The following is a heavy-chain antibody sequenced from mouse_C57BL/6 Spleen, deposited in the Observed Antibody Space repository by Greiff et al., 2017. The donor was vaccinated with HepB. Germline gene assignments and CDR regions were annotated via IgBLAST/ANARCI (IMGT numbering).Heavy chain of an antibody. J-gene: IGHJ2*01. Sequence: QVQLQQPGAELVKPGASVKLSCKASGYTFTSYWMQWVKQRPGQVLEWIGEIDPSDSYTNYNQKFKGKATLTVDTSSSTAYMQLSSLTSEDSAVYYCARSGTTVANYFDYWGQGTTLTVSS. CDR3: ARSGTTVANYFDY. CDR2: IDPSDSYT. CDR1: GYTFTSYW. V-gene: IGHV1-50*01. D-gene: IGHD1-1*01.